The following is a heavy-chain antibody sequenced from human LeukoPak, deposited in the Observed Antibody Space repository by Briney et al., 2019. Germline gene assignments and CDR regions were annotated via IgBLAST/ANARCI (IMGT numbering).Heavy chain of an antibody. CDR2: IYYSGST. CDR3: ARVSSSSYIDY. J-gene: IGHJ4*02. Sequence: SETLSLTCTVSGGSISSYYWSWIRQPPGKGLEWVGYIYYSGSTNYNPSLKSRVTISVDTSKNQFSLKLSSVTAADTAVYYCARVSSSSYIDYWGQGTLVTVSS. V-gene: IGHV4-59*01. D-gene: IGHD6-13*01. CDR1: GGSISSYY.